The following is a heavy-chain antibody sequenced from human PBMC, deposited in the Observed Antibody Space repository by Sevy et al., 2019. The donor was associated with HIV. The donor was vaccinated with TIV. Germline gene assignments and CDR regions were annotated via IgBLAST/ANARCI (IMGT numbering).Heavy chain of an antibody. D-gene: IGHD2-2*01. J-gene: IGHJ3*02. CDR3: ARVGCSISSCPKGDAFDI. CDR2: ISGSSSYT. Sequence: GGSLRLSCAASGFTFSDYYINWIRQAPGKGLEWVSYISGSSSYTNYADSLKGRFTISRDNAKNSLYLQMTSRRAEDTAVYYCARVGCSISSCPKGDAFDIWGQGTMVTVSS. CDR1: GFTFSDYY. V-gene: IGHV3-11*06.